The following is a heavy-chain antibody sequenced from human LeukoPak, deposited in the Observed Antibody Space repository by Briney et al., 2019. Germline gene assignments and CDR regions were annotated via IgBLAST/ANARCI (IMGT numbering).Heavy chain of an antibody. Sequence: GGSLRLSCAASGFTFSSYSMNWVRQAPGKGLEWASSISSSSSYLYYADSVKGRFTISRENAKNSLYLQMNSLRAEDTAVYYCARGVVGATDTGAFDYWGQGTLVTVSS. CDR1: GFTFSSYS. J-gene: IGHJ4*02. D-gene: IGHD1-26*01. V-gene: IGHV3-21*01. CDR2: ISSSSSYL. CDR3: ARGVVGATDTGAFDY.